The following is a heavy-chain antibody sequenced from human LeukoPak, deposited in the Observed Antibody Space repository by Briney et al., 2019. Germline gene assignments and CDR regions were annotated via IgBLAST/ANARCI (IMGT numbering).Heavy chain of an antibody. CDR2: MNPNSGNT. Sequence: GASVKVSCKASGYTFTSYDINWVRQAPGQGLEWMGWMNPNSGNTGYAQKFQGRVTMTRNTSISTAYMELSSLRSEDTAVYYCARARRATIFGVVTHYYFDYWGQGTLVTVSS. D-gene: IGHD3-3*01. J-gene: IGHJ4*02. CDR1: GYTFTSYD. CDR3: ARARRATIFGVVTHYYFDY. V-gene: IGHV1-8*01.